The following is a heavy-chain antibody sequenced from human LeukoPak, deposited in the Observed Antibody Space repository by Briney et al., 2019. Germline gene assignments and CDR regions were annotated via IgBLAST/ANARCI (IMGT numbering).Heavy chain of an antibody. V-gene: IGHV3-7*05. D-gene: IGHD2-8*01. CDR3: ARYLHDNGAFDS. CDR1: GFTFSTYW. Sequence: PGGSLRLSCAASGFTFSTYWMSWGRQAPGKGLEWVANIREDGSDKYYVDSVKGRFTISRDNAKNSLCLQMNNLRAEDTAVYYCARYLHDNGAFDSWGQGTLVTVSS. CDR2: IREDGSDK. J-gene: IGHJ5*01.